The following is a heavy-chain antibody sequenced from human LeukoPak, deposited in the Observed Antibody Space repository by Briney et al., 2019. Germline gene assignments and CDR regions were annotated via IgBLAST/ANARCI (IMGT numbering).Heavy chain of an antibody. Sequence: GGSLTLSCAASGLTFSNHGMHWVRQAPGKGLEWVALISYDGSNEFYADSVKGRFTISRDNSKNMLSLQMDSLRAEHTAVSFCAKGRGYGSKSYSPHFDYWGQGTLVTVSS. J-gene: IGHJ4*02. CDR3: AKGRGYGSKSYSPHFDY. CDR1: GLTFSNHG. V-gene: IGHV3-30*18. CDR2: ISYDGSNE. D-gene: IGHD3-10*01.